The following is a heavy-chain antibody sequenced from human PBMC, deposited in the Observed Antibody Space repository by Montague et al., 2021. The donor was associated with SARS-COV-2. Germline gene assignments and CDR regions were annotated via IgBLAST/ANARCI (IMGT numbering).Heavy chain of an antibody. CDR3: ARVPFVGRPFVNYYYGMDL. J-gene: IGHJ6*02. CDR1: GDSISSYY. V-gene: IGHV4-59*01. CDR2: ISYSGNT. D-gene: IGHD1-26*01. Sequence: SETLSLTCTVSGDSISSYYWSWIRQPPGNGLEWIGYISYSGNTNYNPSLKSRVTISVDTSKTQVSLKLSSVTAADTAVYYCARVPFVGRPFVNYYYGMDLGGQGTTGTVAS.